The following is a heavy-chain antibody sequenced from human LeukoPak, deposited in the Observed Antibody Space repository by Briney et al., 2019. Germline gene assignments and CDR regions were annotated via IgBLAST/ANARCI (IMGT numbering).Heavy chain of an antibody. D-gene: IGHD2-15*01. V-gene: IGHV1-69*11. Sequence: VASVKVSCKATGGTFSSYAISWVRQAPGQGLEWMGRIIPILGTANYAQKFQGRVTITTDESTSTAYMELSSLRSEDTAVYYCAREEGYCSGGSCYSGYYFDYWGQGTLVTVSS. CDR2: IIPILGTA. J-gene: IGHJ4*02. CDR1: GGTFSSYA. CDR3: AREEGYCSGGSCYSGYYFDY.